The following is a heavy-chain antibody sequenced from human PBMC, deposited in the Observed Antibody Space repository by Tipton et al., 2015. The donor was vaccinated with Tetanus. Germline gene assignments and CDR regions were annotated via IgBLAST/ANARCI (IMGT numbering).Heavy chain of an antibody. Sequence: LRLSCTVSGGSVSSYYWTWFRQPPGKRLEWIGFVSSSGNSNYSPSLTGRVSMSLDTSKQQFSLSLTSATAADPAVYYCARGWSECSSWSCSPFDSWGQGTLVTVSS. V-gene: IGHV4-4*07. CDR2: VSSSGNS. D-gene: IGHD2-2*01. CDR1: GGSVSSYY. J-gene: IGHJ4*02. CDR3: ARGWSECSSWSCSPFDS.